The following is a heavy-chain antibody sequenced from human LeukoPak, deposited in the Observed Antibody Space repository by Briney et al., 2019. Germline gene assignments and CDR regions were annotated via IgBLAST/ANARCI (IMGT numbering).Heavy chain of an antibody. J-gene: IGHJ5*02. Sequence: KPSETLSLTCTVSGGSISSGGYYWSWIRQHPGKGLEWNGYIYYSGSTYYNPSLKSRVTISVDTSKNQFSLKLSSVTAADTAVYYCARLPGYCTNGVCFTNWFDPWGQGTLVTVSS. D-gene: IGHD2-8*01. CDR3: ARLPGYCTNGVCFTNWFDP. CDR2: IYYSGST. V-gene: IGHV4-31*03. CDR1: GGSISSGGYY.